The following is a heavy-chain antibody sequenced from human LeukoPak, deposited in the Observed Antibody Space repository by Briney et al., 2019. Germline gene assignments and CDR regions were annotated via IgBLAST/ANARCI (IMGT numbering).Heavy chain of an antibody. D-gene: IGHD3-22*01. V-gene: IGHV3-7*01. Sequence: GGSLRLSCAASGFTFSSYWLSWVRQAPGKGLEWVANIREDGGEKYYVDSVKGRFTISRDNAKNSLYLQMNSLRAEDTAVYYCARGHNYYNSSGYYYVGGCWGQGTLVTVSS. J-gene: IGHJ4*02. CDR3: ARGHNYYNSSGYYYVGGC. CDR1: GFTFSSYW. CDR2: IREDGGEK.